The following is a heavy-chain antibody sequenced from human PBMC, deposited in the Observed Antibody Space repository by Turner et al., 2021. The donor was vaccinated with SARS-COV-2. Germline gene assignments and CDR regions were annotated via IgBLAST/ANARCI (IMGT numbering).Heavy chain of an antibody. D-gene: IGHD1-7*01. CDR3: AKITGTTTGDY. J-gene: IGHJ4*02. V-gene: IGHV3-30*18. CDR1: GFTFSSYG. Sequence: QVQLVESGGGVGQPGRSRRPSCAASGFTFSSYGMHWVRQAPGKGLEWVAVISYDGSNKFYAASVKGRFTISRDNSKNTLYLQMNSLRAEDTAVYYCAKITGTTTGDYWGQGTLVTVSS. CDR2: ISYDGSNK.